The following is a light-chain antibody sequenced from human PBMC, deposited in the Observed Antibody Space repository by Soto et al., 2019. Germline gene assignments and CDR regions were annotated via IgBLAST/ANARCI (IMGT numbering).Light chain of an antibody. CDR1: QSILYRSNGKEY. Sequence: DIVLTQSPDYLSVSLGDGATINCKSSQSILYRSNGKEYLAWYQQKPGPPPKLPIYWASARESGVPDRFSGSRSGTDFTLTISSLQASDVAVYYCQQYFTTPHTFGGGTRVEI. CDR2: WAS. CDR3: QQYFTTPHT. J-gene: IGKJ4*01. V-gene: IGKV4-1*01.